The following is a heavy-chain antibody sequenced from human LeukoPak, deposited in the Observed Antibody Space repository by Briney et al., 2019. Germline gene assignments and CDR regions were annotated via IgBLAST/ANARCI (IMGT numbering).Heavy chain of an antibody. D-gene: IGHD3-10*01. V-gene: IGHV4-34*01. CDR3: ARVSSGSGRGGFDY. CDR1: GGSFSGYY. CDR2: INHSGST. J-gene: IGHJ4*02. Sequence: SETLSLTCAVYGGSFSGYYWSWIRQPPGKGLEWIGEINHSGSTNYNPSLKSRVTISVDTSKNQFSLRPSSVTAADTAVYYCARVSSGSGRGGFDYWGQGTLVTVSS.